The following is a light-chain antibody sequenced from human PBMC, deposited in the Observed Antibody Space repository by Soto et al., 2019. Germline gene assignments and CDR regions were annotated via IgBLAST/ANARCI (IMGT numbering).Light chain of an antibody. V-gene: IGKV3-11*01. J-gene: IGKJ5*01. Sequence: ETLLTQSPATLSLSPGQSPPLPCRASQSVDSYLAWYQQKPGQAPRLLIYDTSNRATGIRARFSGSGSGTDFTLTISSLEPQDFAVYYCHQITNWPPPITFGQGTRLEIK. CDR1: QSVDSY. CDR3: HQITNWPPPIT. CDR2: DTS.